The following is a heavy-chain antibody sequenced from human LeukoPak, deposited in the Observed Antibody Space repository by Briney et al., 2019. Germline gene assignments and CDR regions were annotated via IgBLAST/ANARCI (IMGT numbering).Heavy chain of an antibody. CDR1: GYIFTSYG. CDR2: IIPIFGTA. CDR3: ARSAYGGWLFTDYYYGMDV. V-gene: IGHV1-69*13. Sequence: EASVKVSCKASGYIFTSYGISWVRQAPGQGLEWMGGIIPIFGTANYAQKFQGRVTITADESTSTAYMELSSLRSEDTAVYYCARSAYGGWLFTDYYYGMDVWGQGTTVTVSS. D-gene: IGHD3-22*01. J-gene: IGHJ6*02.